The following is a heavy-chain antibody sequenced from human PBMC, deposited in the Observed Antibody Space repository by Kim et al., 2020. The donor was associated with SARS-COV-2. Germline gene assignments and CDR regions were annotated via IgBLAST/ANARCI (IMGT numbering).Heavy chain of an antibody. V-gene: IGHV4-4*07. D-gene: IGHD7-27*01. CDR2: NT. Sequence: NTDSNPSLKSRVTMSMDTSKNQLSLQLSSVTAADTAVYYCARTGEGYYFDSWGQGTLVTVSS. J-gene: IGHJ4*02. CDR3: ARTGEGYYFDS.